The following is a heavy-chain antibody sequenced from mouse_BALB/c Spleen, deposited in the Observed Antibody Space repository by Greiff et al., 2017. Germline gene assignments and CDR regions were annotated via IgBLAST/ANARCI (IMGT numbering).Heavy chain of an antibody. V-gene: IGHV14-4*02. D-gene: IGHD1-1*01. CDR2: IDPENGDT. Sequence: VQLQQSGAELVRSGASVKLSCTASGFNIKDYYMHWVKQRPEQGLEWIGWIDPENGDTEYAPKFQGKATMTADTSSNTAYLQLSSLTSEDTAVYYCNALYYGSSYDYWGQGTTLTVSA. CDR1: GFNIKDYY. CDR3: NALYYGSSYDY. J-gene: IGHJ2*01.